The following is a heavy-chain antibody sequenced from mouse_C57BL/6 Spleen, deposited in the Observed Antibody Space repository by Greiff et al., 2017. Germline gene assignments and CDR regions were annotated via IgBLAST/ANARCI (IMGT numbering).Heavy chain of an antibody. CDR3: ARYYYGTFFDY. CDR1: GYAFTNYL. D-gene: IGHD1-1*01. CDR2: INPGSGGT. J-gene: IGHJ2*01. V-gene: IGHV1-54*01. Sequence: QVQLQQSGAELVRPGTSVKVSCKASGYAFTNYLIEWVKQRPGQGLEWIGVINPGSGGTNYNEKFKGKATLTADKSSSTAYMQLSSLTSEESAVYFCARYYYGTFFDYWGQGTTLTVSS.